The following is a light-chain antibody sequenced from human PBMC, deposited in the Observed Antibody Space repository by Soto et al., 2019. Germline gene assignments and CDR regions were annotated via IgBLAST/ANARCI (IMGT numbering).Light chain of an antibody. CDR1: SSDIGDYDY. V-gene: IGLV2-14*01. CDR3: NSYATGNTRV. Sequence: QSVLTQPASVSLSPGQSITISCTGSSSDIGDYDYVSWYQQHPGKAPKVLISEVSNRPSGVSNRFSGSKSGNTASLTISGLQAEDEADYYCNSYATGNTRVFGTGTKVTVL. CDR2: EVS. J-gene: IGLJ1*01.